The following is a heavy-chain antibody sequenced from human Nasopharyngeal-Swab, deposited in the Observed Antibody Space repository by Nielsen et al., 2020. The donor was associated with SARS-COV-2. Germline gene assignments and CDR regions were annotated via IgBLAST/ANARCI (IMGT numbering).Heavy chain of an antibody. J-gene: IGHJ6*02. CDR2: INQDGSEK. CDR1: GFTFRSYW. CDR3: VRDNTAMSYTPAYYYYYYGMDV. D-gene: IGHD5-18*01. Sequence: GESLKISCAASGFTFRSYWISWGPQAPGKGLEWVANINQDGSEKYYVDPVKGRFTIFRDKAKKSLDLQMNSLRAEETAVYYCVRDNTAMSYTPAYYYYYYGMDVWVQGTTVTVSS. V-gene: IGHV3-7*01.